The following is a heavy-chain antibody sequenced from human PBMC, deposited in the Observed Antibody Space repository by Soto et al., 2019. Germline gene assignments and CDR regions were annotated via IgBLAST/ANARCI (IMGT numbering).Heavy chain of an antibody. Sequence: PSETLSPTCTFSGGSISRGGYCWSWIRQHPGKGLEWIGYIYYSGSTYYNPSLKSRVTISVDTSKNQFSLKLSSVTAADTAVYYCARLTVEGPIAVAGPYSSTFDYWGQGTLVTVSS. V-gene: IGHV4-31*03. CDR1: GGSISRGGYC. CDR3: ARLTVEGPIAVAGPYSSTFDY. J-gene: IGHJ4*02. D-gene: IGHD6-19*01. CDR2: IYYSGST.